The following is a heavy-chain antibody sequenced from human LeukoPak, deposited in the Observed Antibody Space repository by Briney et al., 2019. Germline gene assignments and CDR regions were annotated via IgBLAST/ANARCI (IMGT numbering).Heavy chain of an antibody. D-gene: IGHD6-19*01. CDR3: ATEPGIAVAGTRRSDRTFDY. Sequence: ASVKVSCKASGYTFTSYAMNWVRQAPGQGLEWMGWINTNTGNPTYAQGFTGRFVFSLDTTVSTAYLQISSLKAEDTAVYYCATEPGIAVAGTRRSDRTFDYWGQGTLVTVSS. V-gene: IGHV7-4-1*02. CDR2: INTNTGNP. CDR1: GYTFTSYA. J-gene: IGHJ4*02.